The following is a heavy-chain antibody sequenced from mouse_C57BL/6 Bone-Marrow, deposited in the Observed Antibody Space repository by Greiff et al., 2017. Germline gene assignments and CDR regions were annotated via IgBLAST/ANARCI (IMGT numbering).Heavy chain of an antibody. CDR3: ARGAQGVYFDY. V-gene: IGHV3-1*01. D-gene: IGHD3-2*02. CDR2: ISYSGST. Sequence: EVHLVESGPGMVKPSQSLSLTCTVTGYSITSGYDWHWIRHFPGNKLEWMGYISYSGSTNYNPSLKSRISITHDTSKNHFFLKLNSVTTEDTATYYCARGAQGVYFDYWGQGTTLTVSS. J-gene: IGHJ2*01. CDR1: GYSITSGYD.